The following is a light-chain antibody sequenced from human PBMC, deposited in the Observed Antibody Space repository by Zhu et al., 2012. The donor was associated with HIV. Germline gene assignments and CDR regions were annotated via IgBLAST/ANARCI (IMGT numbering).Light chain of an antibody. V-gene: IGKV3-20*01. CDR3: QHYGAAPWT. Sequence: EIVLTQSPGTLSLSPGERATLSCRASQSINSRYLAWYQQKPGQAPRLLIYAASSRATGITDFTLTIRRLDPEDFAVYYCQHYGAAPWTFGQGTKVEIK. CDR2: AAS. J-gene: IGKJ1*01. CDR1: QSINSRY.